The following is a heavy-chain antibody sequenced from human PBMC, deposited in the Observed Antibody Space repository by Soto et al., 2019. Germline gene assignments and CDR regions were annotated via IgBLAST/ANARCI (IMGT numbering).Heavy chain of an antibody. J-gene: IGHJ6*02. CDR3: ASLSQGQPYYYYGMDV. CDR1: GWSFSGYY. CDR2: INHSGST. V-gene: IGHV4-34*01. D-gene: IGHD1-1*01. Sequence: XETLSLTCAVYGWSFSGYYWSWIRQPPGKGLEWIGEINHSGSTNYNPSLKSRVTISVDTSKNQFSLKLSSVTAADTAVYYCASLSQGQPYYYYGMDVWGQGTTVTVSS.